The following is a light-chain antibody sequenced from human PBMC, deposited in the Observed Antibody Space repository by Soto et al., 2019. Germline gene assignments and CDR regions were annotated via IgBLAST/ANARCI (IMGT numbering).Light chain of an antibody. CDR3: QQSYSTPLT. CDR2: AAS. Sequence: DIKMTQSPSTLFASVGDTVTITCRASQSISSYLNWYQQKPGKAPKLLIYAASSLQSGVPSRFSGSGSGTDFTLTISSLQPEDFATYYCQQSYSTPLTFGGGTKVDI. J-gene: IGKJ4*01. V-gene: IGKV1-39*01. CDR1: QSISSY.